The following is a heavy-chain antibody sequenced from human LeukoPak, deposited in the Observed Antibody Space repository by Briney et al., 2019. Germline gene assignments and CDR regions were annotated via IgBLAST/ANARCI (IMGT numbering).Heavy chain of an antibody. CDR1: GFTFDDYA. V-gene: IGHV3-9*01. CDR2: IRWNSGSI. D-gene: IGHD3-10*01. Sequence: GRSLRLSCAASGFTFDDYAMHWVRQAPGEGLEWVSGIRWNSGSIGYADSVKGRFTISRDNAKNSLYLQMNSLRAEDTALYYCAKGYRWLTAGPDAFDIWGQGTMVTVSS. CDR3: AKGYRWLTAGPDAFDI. J-gene: IGHJ3*02.